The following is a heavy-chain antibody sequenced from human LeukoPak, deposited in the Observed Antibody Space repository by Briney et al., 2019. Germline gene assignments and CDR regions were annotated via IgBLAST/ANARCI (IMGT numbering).Heavy chain of an antibody. CDR3: ARAINGRYTVTFDY. V-gene: IGHV4-61*01. CDR2: IYYSGST. Sequence: KPSETLSLTCSVSGDSVSSSPYYWGWIRQPPGKGLEWIGYIYYSGSTNYNPSLKSRVTISVDTSKNQFSLKLSSVTAADTAVYYCARAINGRYTVTFDYWGQGTLVTVSS. D-gene: IGHD4-17*01. CDR1: GDSVSSSPYY. J-gene: IGHJ4*02.